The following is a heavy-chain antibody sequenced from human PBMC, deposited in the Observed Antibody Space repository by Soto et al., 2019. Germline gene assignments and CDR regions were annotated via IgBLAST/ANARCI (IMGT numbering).Heavy chain of an antibody. CDR3: ARDQVTIFGVVTPGDFDI. CDR2: ISAYNGNT. V-gene: IGHV1-18*01. CDR1: GYTFTSYG. Sequence: QVQLVQSGAEVKKPGASVKVSCKASGYTFTSYGISWVRQAPGQGLEWMGWISAYNGNTNYAQKLQGRVTMTTDTATSTAYMELRSLRSDDTAVSYCARDQVTIFGVVTPGDFDIWGQGTMVTVSS. D-gene: IGHD3-3*01. J-gene: IGHJ3*02.